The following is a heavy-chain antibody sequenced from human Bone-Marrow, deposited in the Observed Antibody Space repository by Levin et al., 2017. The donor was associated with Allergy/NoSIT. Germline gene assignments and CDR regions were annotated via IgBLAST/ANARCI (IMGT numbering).Heavy chain of an antibody. Sequence: GGSLRLSCAASGFTFSSYGMHWVRQAPGKGLEWVAVISYDGSNKYYADSVKGRFTISRDNSKNTLYLQMNSLRAEDTAVYYCAKSSGDEGGFDYWGQGTLVTVSS. CDR3: AKSSGDEGGFDY. CDR2: ISYDGSNK. D-gene: IGHD7-27*01. V-gene: IGHV3-30*18. CDR1: GFTFSSYG. J-gene: IGHJ4*02.